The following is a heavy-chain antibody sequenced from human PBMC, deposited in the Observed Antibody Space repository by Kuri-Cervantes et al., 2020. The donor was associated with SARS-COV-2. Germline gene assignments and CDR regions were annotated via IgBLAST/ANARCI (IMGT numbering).Heavy chain of an antibody. V-gene: IGHV4-30-4*02. CDR3: ARSPVLPYFDWLLYGGPPDY. Sequence: SETLSLTCTVSGGSISSGDYYWSWIRQPPGKGLEWIGYIYYSGSTHYNPSLKSRVTISVDTSKNQFSLKLSSVTAADTAVYYCARSPVLPYFDWLLYGGPPDYWGQGTLVTVSS. CDR2: IYYSGST. J-gene: IGHJ4*02. CDR1: GGSISSGDYY. D-gene: IGHD3-9*01.